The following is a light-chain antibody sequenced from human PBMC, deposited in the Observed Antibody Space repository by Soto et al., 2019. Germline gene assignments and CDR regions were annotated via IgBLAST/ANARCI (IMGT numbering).Light chain of an antibody. CDR3: QKFQKWPLT. V-gene: IGKV3-15*01. J-gene: IGKJ4*01. CDR1: ESANSN. CDR2: GAS. Sequence: EIVMTQSPATVSVSPGERATLSCRSSESANSNLAWYQQKPGQAPRLLIYGASTRATGIPARFSGSGSGTEFTLTISSLQSEDCAVYYCQKFQKWPLTFGGGTNVEIK.